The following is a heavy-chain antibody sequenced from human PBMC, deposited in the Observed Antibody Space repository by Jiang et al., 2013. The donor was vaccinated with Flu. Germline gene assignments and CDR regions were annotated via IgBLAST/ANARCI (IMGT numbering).Heavy chain of an antibody. CDR2: IIPILGIA. V-gene: IGHV1-69*02. CDR3: ADDSGANLVDP. J-gene: IGHJ5*02. Sequence: GLEWMGRIIPILGIANYAQKFQGRVTITADKSTSTAYMELSSLRSEDTAVYYCADDSGANLVDPWGQGTLVTVSS. D-gene: IGHD1-26*01.